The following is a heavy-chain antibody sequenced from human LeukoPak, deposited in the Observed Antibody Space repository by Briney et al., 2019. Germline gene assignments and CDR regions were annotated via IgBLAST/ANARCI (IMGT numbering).Heavy chain of an antibody. J-gene: IGHJ5*02. V-gene: IGHV4-34*01. Sequence: PSETLSLTCAVYGGSFSGYYWSWIRRPPGKGLEWIGEINHSGSTNYNPSLKSRVTISVDTSKNQFSLKLSSVTAADTAVYYCARRRGITMIVVVIGWFDPWGQGTLVTVSS. CDR3: ARRRGITMIVVVIGWFDP. CDR1: GGSFSGYY. D-gene: IGHD3-22*01. CDR2: INHSGST.